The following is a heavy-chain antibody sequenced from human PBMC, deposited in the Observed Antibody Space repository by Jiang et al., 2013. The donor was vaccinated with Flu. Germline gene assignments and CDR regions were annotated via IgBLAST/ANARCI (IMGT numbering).Heavy chain of an antibody. Sequence: SGAEVKKPGSSVKVSCKASGGSLRRHAVSWVRQAPGQGLEWMGGIISFFGTPSYAQKFQGRVTITVDESTTTAYMDLSNLTSEDTAVYFCARESEEYISTWTHFDNWG. CDR2: IISFFGTP. CDR3: ARESEEYISTWTHFDN. CDR1: GGSLRRHA. J-gene: IGHJ4*01. D-gene: IGHD2/OR15-2a*01. V-gene: IGHV1-69*01.